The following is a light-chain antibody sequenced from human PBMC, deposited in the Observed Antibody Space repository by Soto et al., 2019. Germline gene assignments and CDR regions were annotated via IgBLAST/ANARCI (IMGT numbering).Light chain of an antibody. V-gene: IGLV2-14*01. J-gene: IGLJ1*01. Sequence: QSVLTQPASVSGSPGQSITISCTGTSSDVGSYNFVSWYQQLPGKAPKLMIYEVSNRPSGVSNRFSGSKSGNTASLTISGLQAEDEADYYCSSYTTSSNYVVGSGTKV. CDR2: EVS. CDR3: SSYTTSSNYV. CDR1: SSDVGSYNF.